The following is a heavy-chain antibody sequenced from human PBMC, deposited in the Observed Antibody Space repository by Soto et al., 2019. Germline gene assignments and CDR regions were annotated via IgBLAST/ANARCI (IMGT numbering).Heavy chain of an antibody. CDR2: INPSGGST. CDR3: ARVPTVTPYYYYGMDV. J-gene: IGHJ6*02. V-gene: IGHV1-46*01. CDR1: GYTLTSYY. Sequence: ASVKVSCKASGYTLTSYYMHWVRQAPGQGLEWMGIINPSGGSTSYAQKFQGRVTMTRDTSTSTVYMELSSLRSEDTAEYYCARVPTVTPYYYYGMDVWGQGTTVTVSS. D-gene: IGHD4-17*01.